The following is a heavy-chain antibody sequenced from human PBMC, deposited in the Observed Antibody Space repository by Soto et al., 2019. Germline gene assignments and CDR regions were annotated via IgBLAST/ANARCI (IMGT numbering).Heavy chain of an antibody. CDR1: GFTFSSYA. V-gene: IGHV3-30-3*01. CDR2: ISYDGSNK. J-gene: IGHJ4*02. CDR3: ARVARPPLSPPDY. Sequence: GGSLRLSCAASGFTFSSYAMHWVRQAPGKGLEWVAVISYDGSNKYYADSVKGRFTISRDNSKNTLYLQMNSLRAEDTAVYYCARVARPPLSPPDYWGQGTLVTVSS. D-gene: IGHD3-16*02.